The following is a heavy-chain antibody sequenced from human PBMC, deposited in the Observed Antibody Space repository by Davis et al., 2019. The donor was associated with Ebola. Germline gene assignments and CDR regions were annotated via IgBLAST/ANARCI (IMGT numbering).Heavy chain of an antibody. CDR2: IYYSGST. CDR3: ARGVGARAGWFDP. J-gene: IGHJ5*02. CDR1: GESFSEYF. D-gene: IGHD1-26*01. V-gene: IGHV4-59*12. Sequence: MPSETLSLTCAVYGESFSEYFWSWIRQPPGKGLEWIGYIYYSGSTNYNPSLKSRVTMSVDTSKNQLSLKLSSVTAADTAVYYCARGVGARAGWFDPWGQGTLVTVSS.